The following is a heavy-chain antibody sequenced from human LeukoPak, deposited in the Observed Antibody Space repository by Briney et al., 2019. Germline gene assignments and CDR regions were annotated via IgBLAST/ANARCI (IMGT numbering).Heavy chain of an antibody. V-gene: IGHV1-18*01. CDR1: GYSFSTTY. J-gene: IGHJ4*01. Sequence: ASVRVSFKAFGYSFSTTYINWVRQAPGQGLEWMGRISAYNGGTAYAQNFQGRVNMTKDSSTTTAYLHLASLRSDDTAVYYCARGGTYYPCIDYWGQGTLVTVSS. CDR2: ISAYNGGT. CDR3: ARGGTYYPCIDY. D-gene: IGHD1-26*01.